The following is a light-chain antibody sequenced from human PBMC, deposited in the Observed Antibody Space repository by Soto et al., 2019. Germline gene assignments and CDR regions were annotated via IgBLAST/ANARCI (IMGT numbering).Light chain of an antibody. CDR1: QNINSW. CDR3: QQYYLYWT. Sequence: DIQVTQSPSTLSASVGDRVTITCRASQNINSWLAWYQQKPGKAPKVLIYKASNLETAVPSRFSGSGSGTEFTLTISSLQPDDFATYYCQQYYLYWTFGQGTKVEIK. V-gene: IGKV1-5*03. CDR2: KAS. J-gene: IGKJ1*01.